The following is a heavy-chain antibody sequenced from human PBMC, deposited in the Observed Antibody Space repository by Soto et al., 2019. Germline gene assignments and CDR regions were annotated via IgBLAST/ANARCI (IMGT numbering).Heavy chain of an antibody. CDR3: ARDPRISDYANANGGDNWFDP. J-gene: IGHJ5*02. CDR1: GGTFSSYA. V-gene: IGHV1-69*13. Sequence: GASVKVSCKASGGTFSSYAISWVRQAPGQGLEWMGGIIPIFGTANYAQKFQGRVTITADESTSTAYMELSSLRSEDTAVYYCARDPRISDYANANGGDNWFDPWGQGTLVTVSS. CDR2: IIPIFGTA. D-gene: IGHD7-27*01.